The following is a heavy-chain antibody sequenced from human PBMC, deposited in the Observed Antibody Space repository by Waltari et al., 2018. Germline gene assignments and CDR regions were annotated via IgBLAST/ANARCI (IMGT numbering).Heavy chain of an antibody. D-gene: IGHD3-3*01. J-gene: IGHJ4*02. CDR1: GFTFSSYG. CDR2: IRYDGSNK. Sequence: QVQLVESGGGVVQPGGSLRLSCAASGFTFSSYGMHWVRQAPGKGLGWVAFIRYDGSNKDYADSVKGRFTISRDNSKNTLYLQMNSLRAEDTAVYYCAKEPIWSGYQIDYWGQGTLVTVSS. CDR3: AKEPIWSGYQIDY. V-gene: IGHV3-30*02.